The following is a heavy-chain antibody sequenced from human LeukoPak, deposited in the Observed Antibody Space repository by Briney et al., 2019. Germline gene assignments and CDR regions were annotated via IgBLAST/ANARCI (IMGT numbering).Heavy chain of an antibody. CDR1: VFTFDDYG. D-gene: IGHD1-1*01. Sequence: GGSPRLSSAASVFTFDDYGMRWVREAPGKGLEWGSGINCKGGGTGYAESVKRRFTISRDNAKNPLYLRMNSRRAKDTALYYCARDDGWNARGKGPDYWGQGTLVTVSS. CDR2: INCKGGGT. J-gene: IGHJ4*02. V-gene: IGHV3-20*03. CDR3: ARDDGWNARGKGPDY.